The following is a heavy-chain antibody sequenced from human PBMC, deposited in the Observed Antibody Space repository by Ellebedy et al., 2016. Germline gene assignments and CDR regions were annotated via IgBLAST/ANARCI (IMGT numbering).Heavy chain of an antibody. CDR1: GGSISSSSYY. J-gene: IGHJ4*02. Sequence: SETLSLTCTVSGGSISSSSYYWGWIRQPPGKGLEWIGSIYYSGSTYYNPSLKSRVTISVDTSKNQFSLKLSSVTAADTAVYYCARHGTGKVVPAAIGAYDYWGQGTLVTVSS. CDR2: IYYSGST. V-gene: IGHV4-39*01. CDR3: ARHGTGKVVPAAIGAYDY. D-gene: IGHD2-2*01.